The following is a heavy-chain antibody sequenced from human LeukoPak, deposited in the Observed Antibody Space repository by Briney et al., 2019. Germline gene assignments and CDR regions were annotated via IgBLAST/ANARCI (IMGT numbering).Heavy chain of an antibody. D-gene: IGHD3-22*01. CDR3: ARSAGDSSGSSYYFDY. V-gene: IGHV4-59*08. CDR2: IYYSGST. Sequence: SETLSLTCTVSGGSISGYYWSWIRQPPGKGLEWIGYIYYSGSTNYNPSLKGRVTISVDTSKNQFSLKLSSVTAADTAVYYCARSAGDSSGSSYYFDYWGQGTLVTVSS. CDR1: GGSISGYY. J-gene: IGHJ4*02.